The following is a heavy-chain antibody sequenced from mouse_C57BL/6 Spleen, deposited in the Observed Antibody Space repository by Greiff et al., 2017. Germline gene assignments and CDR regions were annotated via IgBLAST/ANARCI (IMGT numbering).Heavy chain of an antibody. CDR2: IHPNSGST. V-gene: IGHV1-64*01. Sequence: VQLQESGAELVKPGASVKLSCKASGYTFTSYWMHWVKQRPGQGLEWIGMIHPNSGSTNYNEKFKSKATLTVDKSSSTAYMQLSSLTSEDSAVYYCARGGEGDWYFDVWGTGTTVTVSS. CDR3: ARGGEGDWYFDV. J-gene: IGHJ1*03. CDR1: GYTFTSYW. D-gene: IGHD2-13*01.